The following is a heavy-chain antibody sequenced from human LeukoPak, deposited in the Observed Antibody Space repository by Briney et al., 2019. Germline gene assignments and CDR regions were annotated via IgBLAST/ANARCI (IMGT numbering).Heavy chain of an antibody. Sequence: SETLSLTCTVSGGSISSYYWSWIRQPPGKGLEWIGYIYYSGSTNYNPSLKSRVTISVDTSKNQFSLKLSSVTAADTAVYYCARGRYDSSGYYPKNLYYYYYYMDVWGKGITVTISS. CDR2: IYYSGST. CDR1: GGSISSYY. D-gene: IGHD3-22*01. V-gene: IGHV4-59*01. CDR3: ARGRYDSSGYYPKNLYYYYYYMDV. J-gene: IGHJ6*03.